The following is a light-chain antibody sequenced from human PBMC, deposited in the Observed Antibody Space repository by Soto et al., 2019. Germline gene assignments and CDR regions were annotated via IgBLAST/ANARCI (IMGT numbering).Light chain of an antibody. Sequence: DIQMTQSPSTLSASVGDRVTITCRASQSISSRLAWYQQKPGKAPKLLIYAASTLQSGVPSRFSGSGSGTEFTLTISSLQPEDFATYYCQQLNSYLITFGQGTRLEIK. CDR1: QSISSR. J-gene: IGKJ5*01. CDR2: AAS. CDR3: QQLNSYLIT. V-gene: IGKV1-9*01.